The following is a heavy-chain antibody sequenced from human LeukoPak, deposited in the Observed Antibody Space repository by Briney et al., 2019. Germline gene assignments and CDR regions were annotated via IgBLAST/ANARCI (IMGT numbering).Heavy chain of an antibody. V-gene: IGHV1-69*13. Sequence: SVKVSCKASGGTFSSYAISWVRQAPGQGLEWMGGIIPIFGTADYAQKFQGRVTITADESTSTAYMELSSLRSEDTAVYYCARQAGYCGSTSCSLNWFDPWGQGTLVTVSS. CDR3: ARQAGYCGSTSCSLNWFDP. D-gene: IGHD2-2*03. CDR2: IIPIFGTA. J-gene: IGHJ5*02. CDR1: GGTFSSYA.